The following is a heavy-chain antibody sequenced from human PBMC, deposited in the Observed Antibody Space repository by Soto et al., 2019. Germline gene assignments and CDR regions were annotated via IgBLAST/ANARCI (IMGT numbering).Heavy chain of an antibody. Sequence: GGSLRLSCAASGFTFSSYGMHWVRQAPGKGLEWVAVISYDGSNKYYADSVKGRFTISRDNSKNTLYLQMNSLRAEDTAVYYCAKGGYFDWLLYVWGQGTLVTVSS. D-gene: IGHD3-9*01. V-gene: IGHV3-30*18. CDR1: GFTFSSYG. CDR3: AKGGYFDWLLYV. J-gene: IGHJ4*02. CDR2: ISYDGSNK.